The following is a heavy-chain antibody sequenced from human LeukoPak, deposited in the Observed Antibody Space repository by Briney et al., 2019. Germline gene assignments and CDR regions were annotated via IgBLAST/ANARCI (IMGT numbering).Heavy chain of an antibody. D-gene: IGHD5-24*01. CDR1: GGSIGSYY. CDR3: ARPSRDGYRYTFDY. CDR2: IYNSGST. J-gene: IGHJ4*02. V-gene: IGHV4-59*01. Sequence: SETLSLTCTVSGGSIGSYYWSWIRQPPGKGLEWIGYIYNSGSTNYSLSLKSRVSISVDTPKNQFSLRLSSVTAADTAVYYCARPSRDGYRYTFDYWGQGILVTVSS.